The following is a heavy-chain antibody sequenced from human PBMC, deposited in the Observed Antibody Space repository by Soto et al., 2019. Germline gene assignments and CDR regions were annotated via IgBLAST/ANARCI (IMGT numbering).Heavy chain of an antibody. CDR2: IIPIFGTA. CDR1: GGTFSSYA. D-gene: IGHD3-3*01. CDR3: ARALTILRVVMPVAGMDV. Sequence: QVQLVQSGAEVKKPGSSVKDSCKASGGTFSSYAISWVRQAPGQGLEWMGGIIPIFGTANYAQKFQGRVTITADECTSTAYMELSSLRSEDTAVYYCARALTILRVVMPVAGMDVWGQGTTVTVSS. J-gene: IGHJ6*02. V-gene: IGHV1-69*01.